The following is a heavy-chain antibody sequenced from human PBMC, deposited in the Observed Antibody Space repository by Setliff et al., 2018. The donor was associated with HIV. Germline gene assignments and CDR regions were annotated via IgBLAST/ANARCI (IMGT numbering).Heavy chain of an antibody. V-gene: IGHV7-4-1*02. Sequence: ASVKVSCKASGYTFTSYAMNWVRQAPGQGLEWMGWIPPPPWNPTYAQGFTGAFCCSLDTSVSTAYLQISSLKAEDTAVSHCARAREDTASPSYWGPGTLVTVSS. J-gene: IGHJ4*02. D-gene: IGHD5-18*01. CDR3: ARAREDTASPSY. CDR2: IPPPPWNP. CDR1: GYTFTSYA.